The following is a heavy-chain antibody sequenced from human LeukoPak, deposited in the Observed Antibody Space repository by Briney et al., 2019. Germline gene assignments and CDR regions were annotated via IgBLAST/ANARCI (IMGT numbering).Heavy chain of an antibody. D-gene: IGHD6-13*01. Sequence: GGSLRLSCAASGFTFSSYAMSWVRQAPGKGLEWVSGISWNSGSIGYADSVKGRFTISRDNAKNSLYLQMNSLRAEDTALYYCAKDISSWYWGAFDIWGQGTMVTVSS. CDR1: GFTFSSYA. CDR2: ISWNSGSI. J-gene: IGHJ3*02. V-gene: IGHV3-9*01. CDR3: AKDISSWYWGAFDI.